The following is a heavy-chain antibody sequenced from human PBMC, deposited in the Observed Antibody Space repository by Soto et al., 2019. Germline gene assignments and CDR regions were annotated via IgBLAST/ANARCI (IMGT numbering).Heavy chain of an antibody. CDR2: ISAYNGNT. D-gene: IGHD7-27*01. J-gene: IGHJ4*02. CDR1: GYTFTSYG. CDR3: ARQKLGQGMGGGTRGNY. V-gene: IGHV1-18*01. Sequence: QVQLVQSGAEVKKPGASVKVSCKASGYTFTSYGISWVRQAPGQGLEWMGWISAYNGNTNYAQKLRGRVTMTTDTSTRTAYMELRSLRSDDTAVYYCARQKLGQGMGGGTRGNYWGQGTLVTVSS.